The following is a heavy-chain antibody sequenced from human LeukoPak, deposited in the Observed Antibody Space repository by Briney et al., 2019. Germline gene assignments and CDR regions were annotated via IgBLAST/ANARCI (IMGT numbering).Heavy chain of an antibody. J-gene: IGHJ4*02. Sequence: GGSLRLSCAVSGITLSNYGMSWVRQAPGKGLEWVAGISDSGGSTNYADSVKGRFTISRDNPKNTLYLQMNSLGAEDTAVYFCAKRGVVIRVILVGFHKEAYYFDSWGQGGLVTVSS. D-gene: IGHD3-22*01. CDR2: ISDSGGST. CDR1: GITLSNYG. CDR3: AKRGVVIRVILVGFHKEAYYFDS. V-gene: IGHV3-23*01.